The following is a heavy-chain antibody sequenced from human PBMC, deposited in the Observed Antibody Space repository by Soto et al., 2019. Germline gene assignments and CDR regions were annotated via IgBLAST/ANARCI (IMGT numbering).Heavy chain of an antibody. CDR2: ISPILGIA. J-gene: IGHJ4*02. CDR1: GGTFSSYT. D-gene: IGHD2-2*01. CDR3: ARGDLYCSSTSCYGPTDY. V-gene: IGHV1-69*02. Sequence: QVQLVQSGAEVQKPGSSVKVSCKASGGTFSSYTISWVRQAPGPGLEWMGRISPILGIANYAQKFQGRVTITADKSTSTAYMELSSLRSEDTAVYYCARGDLYCSSTSCYGPTDYWCQGTLVTVSS.